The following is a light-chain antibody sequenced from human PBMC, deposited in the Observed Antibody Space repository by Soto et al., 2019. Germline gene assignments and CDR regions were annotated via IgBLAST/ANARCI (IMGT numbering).Light chain of an antibody. CDR1: QSVSSSY. CDR3: QQYGSSPIT. CDR2: GAS. J-gene: IGKJ5*01. V-gene: IGKV3-20*01. Sequence: EIVLTQSPGTLSLSPGERATLSCRASQSVSSSYLAWYQQKPGQAPRLLIYGASSRATGIPDRFSGSGSGTDFTLTISRLEPEVFAVYYCQQYGSSPITVGKGTRLEIK.